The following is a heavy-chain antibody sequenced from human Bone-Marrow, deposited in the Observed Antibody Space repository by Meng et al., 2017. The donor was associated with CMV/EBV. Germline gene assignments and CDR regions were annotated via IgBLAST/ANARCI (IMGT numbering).Heavy chain of an antibody. J-gene: IGHJ4*02. D-gene: IGHD1-26*01. CDR1: GFIFIDFY. CDR3: AKDRVGFN. Sequence: GESLKISCAASGFIFIDFYMNWVRQAPGKGLEWVSAISGSGGSTYYADSVKGRFTISRDNSKNTLYLQMNSLRAEDTAVYYCAKDRVGFNWGQGTLVTVSS. V-gene: IGHV3-23*01. CDR2: ISGSGGST.